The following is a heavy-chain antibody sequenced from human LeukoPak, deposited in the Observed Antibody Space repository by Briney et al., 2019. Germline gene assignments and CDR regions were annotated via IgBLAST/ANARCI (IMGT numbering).Heavy chain of an antibody. D-gene: IGHD2-2*01. CDR1: GGSISSGDYY. V-gene: IGHV4-30-4*08. Sequence: SQTLSLTCTVSGGSISSGDYYWSWIRQPPGKGLEWIGYIYYSGSTYYNPSLKSRVTISVDTSKNQFSLKLSSVTAADTAVYYCARQTRVPAVLLDYWGQGTLVTVSS. CDR3: ARQTRVPAVLLDY. J-gene: IGHJ4*02. CDR2: IYYSGST.